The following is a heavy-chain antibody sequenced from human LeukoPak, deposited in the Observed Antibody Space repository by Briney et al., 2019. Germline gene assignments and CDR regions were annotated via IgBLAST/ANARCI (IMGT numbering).Heavy chain of an antibody. CDR3: ARLPTGYPNWFDP. Sequence: SETQSLTCTVSGVSVTTTPYYWAWIRQSPGKGLEWIGNVHSSGTTYYNPSFKSRVTISVDTSQNQFSLNLNSVTAADTAIYFCARLPTGYPNWFDPWGQGTRVTVSS. V-gene: IGHV4-39*01. CDR1: GVSVTTTPYY. CDR2: VHSSGTT. D-gene: IGHD3-9*01. J-gene: IGHJ5*02.